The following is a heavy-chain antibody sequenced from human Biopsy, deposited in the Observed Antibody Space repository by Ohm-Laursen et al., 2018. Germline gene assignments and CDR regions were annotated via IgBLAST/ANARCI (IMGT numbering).Heavy chain of an antibody. J-gene: IGHJ4*02. Sequence: TLSLTCTVSGGSISSYYWSWIRQAPGKGLEWIGFISNSGNTNYNPSLKSRVTISADTSKNQFSLKLGSVTVADTAVFYCARRGSGGRSFDYWGQGSLVTVSS. CDR3: ARRGSGGRSFDY. CDR1: GGSISSYY. V-gene: IGHV4-59*08. CDR2: ISNSGNT. D-gene: IGHD2-15*01.